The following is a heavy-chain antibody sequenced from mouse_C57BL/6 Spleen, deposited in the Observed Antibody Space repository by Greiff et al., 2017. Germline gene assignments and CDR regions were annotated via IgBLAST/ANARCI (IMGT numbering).Heavy chain of an antibody. CDR2: IDPEDGET. CDR1: GFNITDYY. CDR3: DRAATVPSYYYAMDY. V-gene: IGHV14-2*01. D-gene: IGHD1-1*01. J-gene: IGHJ4*01. Sequence: EVQLVESGAELVKPGASVKLSCTASGFNITDYYMHWVKQRPEQGLEWIGRIDPEDGETKYAPKFQGKATITADTSSNTAYLQLSSLTSEDTAVXYCDRAATVPSYYYAMDYWGQGTSVTVSS.